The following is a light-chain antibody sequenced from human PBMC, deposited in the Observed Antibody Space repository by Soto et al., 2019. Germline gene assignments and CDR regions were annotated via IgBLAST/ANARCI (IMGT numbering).Light chain of an antibody. CDR1: SSDIGGYNY. CDR3: SSYAGSNNFVV. V-gene: IGLV2-8*01. J-gene: IGLJ2*01. CDR2: EVS. Sequence: QSVLTQPPSASGSPGQSVTISCTGTSSDIGGYNYVSWYQQHPGKAPKLMVYEVSKRPSGVPDRFSGSKSGNTASLTVSGLQAEDEADYDCSSYAGSNNFVVFGGGTQLTVL.